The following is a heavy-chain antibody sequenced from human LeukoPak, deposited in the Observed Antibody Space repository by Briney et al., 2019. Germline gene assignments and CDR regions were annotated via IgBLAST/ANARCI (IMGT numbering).Heavy chain of an antibody. J-gene: IGHJ5*02. CDR3: ARVVPRRYYDQPSNKFDP. CDR1: GFTFSSYT. CDR2: ISSGNSNI. Sequence: GGSLRLSCAASGFTFSSYTMNWVRQAPGKGLEWVSYISSGNSNIYYADSVKGRFTISRDNAKNSLYLQMNSLRAEDTAIYYCARVVPRRYYDQPSNKFDPWGQGTLVTVSS. D-gene: IGHD3-22*01. V-gene: IGHV3-48*01.